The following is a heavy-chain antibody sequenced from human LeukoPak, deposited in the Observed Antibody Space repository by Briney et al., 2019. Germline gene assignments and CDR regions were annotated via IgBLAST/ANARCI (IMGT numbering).Heavy chain of an antibody. CDR1: AGSISSSSYY. V-gene: IGHV4-39*01. Sequence: PSEPLSLTCSVSAGSISSSSYYWGWIRQAPGKVLEWIGSIYYSGSTYYNPSLKSRVTLSVDTSKNQFSLKLSSVPAADTAVYYCARYERIAMEFFYYWGQGTLVTVSS. CDR3: ARYERIAMEFFYY. D-gene: IGHD6-19*01. J-gene: IGHJ4*02. CDR2: IYYSGST.